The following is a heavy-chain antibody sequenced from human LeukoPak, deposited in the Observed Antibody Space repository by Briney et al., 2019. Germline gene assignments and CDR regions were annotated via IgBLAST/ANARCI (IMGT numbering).Heavy chain of an antibody. Sequence: GGSLRLSCAASGFTLRNYSMNWVRQAPGKGLEWVSYISSSSSTIYYADSVKGRFTISRDNAKNSLYLQMNRLRAEDTAVYYCARDFHRRVYDSSGYSPYWGQGTLVTVSS. CDR1: GFTLRNYS. V-gene: IGHV3-48*01. J-gene: IGHJ4*02. CDR3: ARDFHRRVYDSSGYSPY. CDR2: ISSSSSTI. D-gene: IGHD3-22*01.